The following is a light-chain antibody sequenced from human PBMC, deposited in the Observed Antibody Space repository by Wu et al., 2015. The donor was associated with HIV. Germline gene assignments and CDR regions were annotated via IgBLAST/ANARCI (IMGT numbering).Light chain of an antibody. CDR3: QQTYSTLTWT. CDR2: AAS. J-gene: IGKJ1*01. Sequence: DIQMTQSPSSLSASIGDRVTITCRASQTISNYLNWYQHKPGKAPKLLIYAASSLQSGVPSRFTGTVSGTDFTLTISSLQPEDFATYFCQQTYSTLTWTFGQGTKVEIK. V-gene: IGKV1-39*01. CDR1: QTISNY.